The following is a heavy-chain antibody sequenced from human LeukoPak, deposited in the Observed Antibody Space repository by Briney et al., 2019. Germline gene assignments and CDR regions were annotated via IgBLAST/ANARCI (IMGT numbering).Heavy chain of an antibody. V-gene: IGHV4-34*01. Sequence: SETLSLTCAVYGGSFSGYYWSWIRQPPGKGLEWIGEINHSGSTNYNPSLKSRVTISVDTSKNQFSLKLSSVTAADTAVYYCARHHRVVGGAISTFDYWGQGTLVTVSS. CDR3: ARHHRVVGGAISTFDY. CDR1: GGSFSGYY. J-gene: IGHJ4*02. CDR2: INHSGST. D-gene: IGHD3-16*01.